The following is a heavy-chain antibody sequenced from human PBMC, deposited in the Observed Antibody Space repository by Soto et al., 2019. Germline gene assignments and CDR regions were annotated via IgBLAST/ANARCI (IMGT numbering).Heavy chain of an antibody. D-gene: IGHD3-10*01. J-gene: IGHJ4*02. V-gene: IGHV3-21*06. CDR3: ARDIGEMSAV. Sequence: GWSLRLSCTGSGFTFSSSTMTWVRQGPGKGLEWVSSISSSSSYIYFADSLKGRFTISRDNAKNSLYLQMNSLRAEDTAVYYCARDIGEMSAVWGQGTQVTVSS. CDR1: GFTFSSST. CDR2: ISSSSSYI.